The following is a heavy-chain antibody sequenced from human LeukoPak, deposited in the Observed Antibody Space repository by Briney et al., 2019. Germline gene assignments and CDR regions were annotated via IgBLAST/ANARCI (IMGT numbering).Heavy chain of an antibody. CDR1: GYTFTSYG. Sequence: ASVKVSCKASGYTFTSYGISWVRQAPGQGLEWMGWISGYNGNTNYAQKFQGRVTMTTDTFTSIAYMELRSLRSDDTAVYYCARGMVRGVRDYWGQGTLVTVSS. CDR2: ISGYNGNT. CDR3: ARGMVRGVRDY. D-gene: IGHD3-10*01. V-gene: IGHV1-18*01. J-gene: IGHJ4*02.